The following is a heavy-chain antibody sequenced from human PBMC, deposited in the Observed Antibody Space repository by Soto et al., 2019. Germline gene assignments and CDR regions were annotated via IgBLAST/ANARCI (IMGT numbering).Heavy chain of an antibody. D-gene: IGHD6-6*01. CDR1: GGSISSYY. Sequence: SETLSLTCTVSGGSISSYYWSWIRQPPGKGLEWIGYIYYSGSTNYNPSLKSRVTISVDTSKNQFSLKLSSVTAADTAVYYCARGSEQLVDFFDYWGRGTLVTVSS. CDR3: ARGSEQLVDFFDY. CDR2: IYYSGST. V-gene: IGHV4-59*01. J-gene: IGHJ4*02.